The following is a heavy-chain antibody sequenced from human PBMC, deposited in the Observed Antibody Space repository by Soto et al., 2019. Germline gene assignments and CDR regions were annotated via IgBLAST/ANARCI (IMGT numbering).Heavy chain of an antibody. Sequence: EVQLVESGGGLVQPGGSLRLSCAVSGFTFSSFWMHWVRQAPGEGLVWVSRINTDGSSTSYADSVKGRFTISRDNAKNTLDLQMNSLRVEATAMYYCAKRGVDTFGLSYWGQGTLVTVSA. V-gene: IGHV3-74*01. CDR1: GFTFSSFW. J-gene: IGHJ4*02. CDR2: INTDGSST. CDR3: AKRGVDTFGLSY. D-gene: IGHD3-10*01.